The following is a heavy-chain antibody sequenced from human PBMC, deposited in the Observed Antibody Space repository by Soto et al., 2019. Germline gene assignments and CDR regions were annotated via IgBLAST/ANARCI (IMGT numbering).Heavy chain of an antibody. V-gene: IGHV3-74*01. CDR1: GFTFSNYW. J-gene: IGHJ6*03. CDR3: ARGDCVGGSCYSLAGSFYYYMDV. D-gene: IGHD2-15*01. CDR2: INSDGSVS. Sequence: GGSLRLSCAASGFTFSNYWMYWVRQAPGQGLVWVSRINSDGSVSRYADSVKGRLTISRDNVKNTLYLQMNSLRVEDTAVYYCARGDCVGGSCYSLAGSFYYYMDVWGKGTTVTVSS.